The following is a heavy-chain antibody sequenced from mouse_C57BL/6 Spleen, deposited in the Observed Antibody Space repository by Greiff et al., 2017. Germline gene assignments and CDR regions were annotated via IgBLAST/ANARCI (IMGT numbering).Heavy chain of an antibody. CDR3: ARERYYGSPYCDY. CDR2: IHPNSGST. V-gene: IGHV1-64*01. Sequence: VKLQQPGAELVKPGASVKLSCKASGYTFTSYWMHWVKQRPGQGLEWIGMIHPNSGSTNYNEKFKSKATLTVDKSSSTAYMQLSSLTSEDAAVYYCARERYYGSPYCDYWGQGTTLTVSS. J-gene: IGHJ2*01. CDR1: GYTFTSYW. D-gene: IGHD1-1*01.